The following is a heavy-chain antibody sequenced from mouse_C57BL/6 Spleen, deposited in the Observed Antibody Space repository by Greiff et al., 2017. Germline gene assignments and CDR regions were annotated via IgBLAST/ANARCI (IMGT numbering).Heavy chain of an antibody. CDR1: GFNIKDDY. V-gene: IGHV14-4*01. J-gene: IGHJ4*01. Sequence: EVKVVESGAELVRPGASVKLSCTASGFNIKDDYMHWVKQRPEQGLEWIGWIDPENGDTEYASKFQGKATITADTSSNTAYLQLSSLTSEDTAVYYCTTGTTVVATRAMDYWGQGTSVTVSS. D-gene: IGHD1-1*01. CDR2: IDPENGDT. CDR3: TTGTTVVATRAMDY.